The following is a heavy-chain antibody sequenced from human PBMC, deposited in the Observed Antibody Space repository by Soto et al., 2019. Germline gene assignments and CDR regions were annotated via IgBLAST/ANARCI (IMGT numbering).Heavy chain of an antibody. V-gene: IGHV4-30-4*01. CDR3: ARGPSGDKVDY. CDR2: IYNSGST. CDR1: GGSISSGDYY. D-gene: IGHD1-26*01. Sequence: QVQLQEPGPRLVEPSQTLSLTCTVSGGSISSGDYYWSWIRQPPGTGLEWIGHIYNSGSTYSNPSLKSPITRPVDMSKNQFSLKLSSVTAAHTAVYYCARGPSGDKVDYWGQGTLVTVSS. J-gene: IGHJ4*02.